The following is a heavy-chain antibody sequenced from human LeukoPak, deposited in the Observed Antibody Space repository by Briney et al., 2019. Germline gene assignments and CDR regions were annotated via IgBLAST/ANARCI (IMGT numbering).Heavy chain of an antibody. CDR1: GGSISSGGYS. Sequence: SETLSLTCAVSGGSISSGGYSWSWIRQPPGKGLEWIGYIYHSGSTYYNPSLKSRVTISVDRSKNQFSLKLSSVTAADTAVYYCSRGGGRFDPLFDPWGQGTLVTVSS. D-gene: IGHD3-10*01. J-gene: IGHJ5*02. CDR2: IYHSGST. CDR3: SRGGGRFDPLFDP. V-gene: IGHV4-30-2*01.